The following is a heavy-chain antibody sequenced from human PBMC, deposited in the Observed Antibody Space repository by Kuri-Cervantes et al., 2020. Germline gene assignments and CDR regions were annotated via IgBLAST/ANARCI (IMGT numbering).Heavy chain of an antibody. CDR3: ARDDHYYDSSGYLRPFDY. Sequence: ASVKVSCKASGYTFNSYGISWVRQAPGRGLEWVGWISAYNGDTNYAQKFQGRVTMTTDTSTTTAFMELRSLRSDDTAVYYCARDDHYYDSSGYLRPFDYWGQGTLVTVSS. CDR1: GYTFNSYG. CDR2: ISAYNGDT. J-gene: IGHJ4*02. D-gene: IGHD3-22*01. V-gene: IGHV1-18*01.